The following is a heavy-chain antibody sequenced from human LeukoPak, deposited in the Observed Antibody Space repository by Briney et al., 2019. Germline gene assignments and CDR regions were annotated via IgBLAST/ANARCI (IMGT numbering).Heavy chain of an antibody. CDR1: GFTFDDYA. Sequence: GRSLRLSCAASGFTFDDYAMHWVRQAPGKGLEWVSGISWNSGSIGYADSVKGRFTISRDNAKNSLYLQMNSLRAEDTALYYCASGSYYSSYFYYWGQGTLVTVSS. CDR2: ISWNSGSI. V-gene: IGHV3-9*01. CDR3: ASGSYYSSYFYY. J-gene: IGHJ4*02. D-gene: IGHD1-26*01.